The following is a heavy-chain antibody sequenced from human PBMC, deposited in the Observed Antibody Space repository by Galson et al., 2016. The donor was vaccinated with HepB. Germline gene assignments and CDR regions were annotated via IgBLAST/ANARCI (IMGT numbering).Heavy chain of an antibody. Sequence: SVKVSCKASGYTFTGFYMHWVRQAPGQGLEWMGWINPNSGGTHSAQKFQGRVPLTRDTSISTAYMELSRLRSDDTAVYYCAREHLSGTETEFFQHWGQGTLVTVSS. D-gene: IGHD6-13*01. V-gene: IGHV1-2*02. J-gene: IGHJ1*01. CDR3: AREHLSGTETEFFQH. CDR2: INPNSGGT. CDR1: GYTFTGFY.